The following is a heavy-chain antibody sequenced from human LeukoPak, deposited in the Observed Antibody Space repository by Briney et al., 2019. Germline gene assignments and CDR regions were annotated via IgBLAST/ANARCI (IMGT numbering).Heavy chain of an antibody. CDR2: INTDGSRR. J-gene: IGHJ3*02. CDR1: GFTFSSYW. D-gene: IGHD3-10*01. CDR3: ARDLPLAGHAFDI. Sequence: GGSLRLSCAASGFTFSSYWMHWVRQAPGKGLVWVSRINTDGSRRTNADSVKGRFTISRDNAKNTLSLQMNSLRAEDTTVYYCARDLPLAGHAFDIWGRGTMVTVSS. V-gene: IGHV3-74*01.